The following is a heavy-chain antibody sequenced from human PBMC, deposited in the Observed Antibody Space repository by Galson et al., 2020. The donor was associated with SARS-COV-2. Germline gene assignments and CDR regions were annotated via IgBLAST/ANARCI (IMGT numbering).Heavy chain of an antibody. Sequence: GESLKISCVASGLTFSNSWMSWVRQAPGKGLEWVVNIKQDGSEEYYVDSVKGRFTISRDNAKNSLYLQMNSLRGEDTAVYYCARGRWFGEPGRGQGTLVTVSS. CDR3: ARGRWFGEPG. V-gene: IGHV3-7*01. D-gene: IGHD3-10*01. CDR1: GLTFSNSW. CDR2: IKQDGSEE. J-gene: IGHJ4*02.